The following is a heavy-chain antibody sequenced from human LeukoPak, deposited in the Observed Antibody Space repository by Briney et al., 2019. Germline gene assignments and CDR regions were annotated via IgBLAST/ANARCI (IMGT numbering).Heavy chain of an antibody. J-gene: IGHJ4*02. CDR3: ATVPSRGIVASPRFDY. CDR1: GYTLTELS. D-gene: IGHD3-22*01. CDR2: FDPEDGET. V-gene: IGHV1-24*01. Sequence: GASVKVSCKVSGYTLTELSMHWVRQAPGKGLEWMGGFDPEDGETIYAQKFQGRVTMTEDTSTDTAYMELSSLRSEDTAVYYCATVPSRGIVASPRFDYWGQGTLVTVSS.